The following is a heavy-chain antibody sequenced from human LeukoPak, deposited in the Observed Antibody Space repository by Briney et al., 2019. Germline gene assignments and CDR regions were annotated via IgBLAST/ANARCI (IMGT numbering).Heavy chain of an antibody. CDR2: LYSGGTS. CDR1: GFDVSTTY. D-gene: IGHD3-10*01. CDR3: ARGLLGVKAFDY. J-gene: IGHJ4*02. Sequence: GGSLRLSCAASGFDVSTTYMCRVRQAPGKGLEWVSLLYSGGTSYYADSVKGRFTISRDNSQNTLFLQMSGLRSEDTAVYYCARGLLGVKAFDYWGQGTLVTVSS. V-gene: IGHV3-53*01.